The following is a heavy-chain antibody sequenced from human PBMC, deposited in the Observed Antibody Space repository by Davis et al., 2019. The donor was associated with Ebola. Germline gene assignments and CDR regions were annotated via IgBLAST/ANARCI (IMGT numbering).Heavy chain of an antibody. V-gene: IGHV3-20*04. CDR1: GFTFDDYA. J-gene: IGHJ3*02. CDR2: INWNGGST. Sequence: GESLKISCVASGFTFDDYAMTWVRQAPGKGLEWVSGINWNGGSTGYADSVKGRFTISRDNAKNSLYLQMNSLRAEDTAIYYCARGGYYESTGYSHAAFDIWGQGTMVTVSS. CDR3: ARGGYYESTGYSHAAFDI. D-gene: IGHD3-22*01.